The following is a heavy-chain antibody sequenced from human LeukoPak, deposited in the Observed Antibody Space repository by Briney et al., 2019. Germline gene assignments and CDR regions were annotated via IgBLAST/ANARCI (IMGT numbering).Heavy chain of an antibody. CDR2: ISGSGGST. CDR3: AKDSSGSSSSWYRWFDP. Sequence: GGSLRLSCAASGFTFSSYAMSWVRQAPGKGLEWVSAISGSGGSTHYADSVKGRFTISRDNSKNTLYLQMNSLRAEDTAVYYCAKDSSGSSSSWYRWFDPWGQGTLVTVSS. V-gene: IGHV3-23*01. D-gene: IGHD6-13*01. CDR1: GFTFSSYA. J-gene: IGHJ5*02.